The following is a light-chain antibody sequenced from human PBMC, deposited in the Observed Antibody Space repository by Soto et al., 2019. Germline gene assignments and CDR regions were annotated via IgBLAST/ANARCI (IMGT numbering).Light chain of an antibody. CDR2: DVT. CDR1: SSDVGGYDY. CDR3: CSYAGTYTVL. Sequence: QSVLTQPRSLSGSPGQSVTISCTGSSSDVGGYDYVSWYQQHPGKAPKLMIYDVTRRPSGVPDRFFGSKSGNTASLTISGLQAEDEADYYCCSYAGTYTVLFGGGTKVTVL. V-gene: IGLV2-11*01. J-gene: IGLJ2*01.